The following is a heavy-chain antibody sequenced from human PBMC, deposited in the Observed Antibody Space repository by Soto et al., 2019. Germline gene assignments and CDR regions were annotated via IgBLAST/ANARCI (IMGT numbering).Heavy chain of an antibody. CDR1: GGSFSGYY. J-gene: IGHJ6*01. CDR2: INHSGST. CDR3: ATLASYDFWSGYYLDQYGMDV. Sequence: LSLTCAVYGGSFSGYYWSWIRQPPGKGLEWIGEINHSGSTNYNPSLKSRVTISVDTSKNQYSLKLSSVTAADTAVYYCATLASYDFWSGYYLDQYGMDV. V-gene: IGHV4-34*01. D-gene: IGHD3-3*01.